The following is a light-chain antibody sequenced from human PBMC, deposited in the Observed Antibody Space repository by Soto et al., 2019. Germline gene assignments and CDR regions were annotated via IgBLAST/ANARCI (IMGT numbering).Light chain of an antibody. Sequence: EIVMTQSPATLSVSPGERATLSCRASQSVSSKLAWYQKKPGQAPRLLIYGASTRATGIPARFSGSGSGTEFTLTISSLQSGDFEVYYCQQYNNGLTFGGGTKVEIK. CDR1: QSVSSK. CDR2: GAS. CDR3: QQYNNGLT. V-gene: IGKV3-15*01. J-gene: IGKJ4*01.